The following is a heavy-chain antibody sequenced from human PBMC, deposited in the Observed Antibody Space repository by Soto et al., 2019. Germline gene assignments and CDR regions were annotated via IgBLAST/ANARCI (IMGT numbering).Heavy chain of an antibody. CDR2: IYYSGST. V-gene: IGHV4-39*01. Sequence: QLQLQESGPGLVKPSETLSLTCTVSGGSISSSSYYWGWIRQPPGKGLEWIGSIYYSGSTYYNPPLKSRVTIYVETYKNQFSLKLRYVTAADTAVYYCAREIKRYYYYYDMDVWGQGTTVTVSS. CDR3: AREIKRYYYYYDMDV. J-gene: IGHJ6*02. CDR1: GGSISSSSYY.